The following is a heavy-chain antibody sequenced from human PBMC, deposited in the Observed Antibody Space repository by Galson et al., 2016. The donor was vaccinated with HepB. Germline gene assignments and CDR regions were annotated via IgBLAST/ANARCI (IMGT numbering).Heavy chain of an antibody. V-gene: IGHV3-53*01. CDR1: GFTVSRSY. D-gene: IGHD1-20*01. J-gene: IGHJ4*02. CDR2: IYSGGST. CDR3: ASMTGTTPGGY. Sequence: SLRLSCAASGFTVSRSYISWVRQAPGEGLEWVSLIYSGGSTYYADSVRGRFTISRDNSKNTLYLQMNSLRAEDTAVYYCASMTGTTPGGYWGQGTLVTVSS.